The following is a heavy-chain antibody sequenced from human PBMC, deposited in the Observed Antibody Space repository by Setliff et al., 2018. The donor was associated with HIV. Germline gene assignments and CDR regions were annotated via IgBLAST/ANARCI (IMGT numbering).Heavy chain of an antibody. Sequence: PSETLSLTCAVSGSSISGYYWSWIRQSPGKGLEWIGYIHTNRGTKTNLSLKTRATVSLDTSKNQFFLRLTSVTATDTAIYYCARSSRVNCGGDCYLFDYWGQGTPVTVSS. CDR2: IHTNRGT. CDR3: ARSSRVNCGGDCYLFDY. CDR1: GSSISGYY. V-gene: IGHV4-4*09. J-gene: IGHJ4*02. D-gene: IGHD2-21*02.